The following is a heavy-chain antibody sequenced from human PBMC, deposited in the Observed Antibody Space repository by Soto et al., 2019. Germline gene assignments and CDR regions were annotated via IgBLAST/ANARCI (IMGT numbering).Heavy chain of an antibody. CDR3: AKVFYYYDSSGYYDFDY. V-gene: IGHV3-23*01. CDR1: GFTFSSYA. J-gene: IGHJ4*02. Sequence: PGGSLRLSCAASGFTFSSYAMTWVRQAPGKGLEWVAAIGSGGSTYYADSVKGRFTISRDNSRSTLYLQMNSLRADDTAVYYCAKVFYYYDSSGYYDFDYWGEGTLVTVS. D-gene: IGHD3-22*01. CDR2: IGSGGST.